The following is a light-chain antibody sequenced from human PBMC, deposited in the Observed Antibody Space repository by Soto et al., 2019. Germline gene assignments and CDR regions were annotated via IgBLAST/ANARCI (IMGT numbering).Light chain of an antibody. Sequence: QSSLAQPASLSGSPGQSITISCTGTSSDVGSYNLASWYQQHPGKAPKLMIYEGSKRPSGVSNRFSGSKSGNTASLTISGLQAEDEADYYCCSYAGSSTDVFGTGTKVTVL. J-gene: IGLJ1*01. CDR1: SSDVGSYNL. V-gene: IGLV2-23*01. CDR3: CSYAGSSTDV. CDR2: EGS.